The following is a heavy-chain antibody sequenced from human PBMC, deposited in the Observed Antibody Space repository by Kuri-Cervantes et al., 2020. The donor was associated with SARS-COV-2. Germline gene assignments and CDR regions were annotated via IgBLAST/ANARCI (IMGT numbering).Heavy chain of an antibody. V-gene: IGHV3-74*01. CDR2: INSDGSST. CDR1: GFTFSSYW. J-gene: IGHJ6*02. Sequence: GESLKISCAASGFTFSSYWMHWVRQAPGKGLVWVSRINSDGSSTSYADSVKGRFTIPRDNAKNTLYLQMNSLRAEDTAVYYCAREGGIAARPSRYYGMDVWGQGTTVTVSS. CDR3: AREGGIAARPSRYYGMDV. D-gene: IGHD6-6*01.